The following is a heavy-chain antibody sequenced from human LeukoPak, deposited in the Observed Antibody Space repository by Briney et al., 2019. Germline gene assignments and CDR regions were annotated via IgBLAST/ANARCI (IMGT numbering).Heavy chain of an antibody. V-gene: IGHV3-33*06. CDR2: IWYDGSNK. Sequence: GGSLRLSCAASGFTFSSYGMHWVRQAPGKGLEWVAVIWYDGSNKYYADAVKGRFTISRDNSKNTLYLQMNSLRAEDTAVYYCAKGGNLGYSYGSYYFDCWGQGTLVTVSS. CDR1: GFTFSSYG. D-gene: IGHD5-18*01. CDR3: AKGGNLGYSYGSYYFDC. J-gene: IGHJ4*02.